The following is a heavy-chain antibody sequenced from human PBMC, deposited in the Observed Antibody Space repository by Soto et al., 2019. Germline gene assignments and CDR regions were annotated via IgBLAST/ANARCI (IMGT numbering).Heavy chain of an antibody. CDR1: GFTFSSYS. CDR3: ARDGVDIVATMNYYYYGMDV. D-gene: IGHD5-12*01. CDR2: ISSSSSYI. Sequence: PGGSLRLSCAASGFTFSSYSMNWVRQAPGKGLEWVSSISSSSSYIYYADSVKGRFTISRDNAKNSLYLQMNSLRAEDTAVYYCARDGVDIVATMNYYYYGMDVWGQGTTVTVSS. J-gene: IGHJ6*02. V-gene: IGHV3-21*01.